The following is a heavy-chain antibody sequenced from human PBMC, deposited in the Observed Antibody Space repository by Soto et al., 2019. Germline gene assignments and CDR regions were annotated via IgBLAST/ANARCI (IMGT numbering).Heavy chain of an antibody. CDR3: ARQGQGGITMIVVVSPYFDY. D-gene: IGHD3-22*01. J-gene: IGHJ4*02. CDR1: GGSISSSSYY. CDR2: IYYSGST. V-gene: IGHV4-39*01. Sequence: PSETLSLTCTVSGGSISSSSYYWGWIRQPPGKGLEWIGSIYYSGSTYYNPSLKSRVTISVDTSKNQFSLKLSSVTAADTAVYYCARQGQGGITMIVVVSPYFDYWGQGTLVTVSS.